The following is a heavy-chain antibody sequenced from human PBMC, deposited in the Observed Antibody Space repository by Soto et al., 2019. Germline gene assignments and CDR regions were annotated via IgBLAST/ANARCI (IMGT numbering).Heavy chain of an antibody. CDR1: EGSINPYG. J-gene: IGHJ4*02. D-gene: IGHD5-12*01. Sequence: LRLCCVAAEGSINPYGRPRVRQDQGKGLEWVSAIRSNTAITHYPDSMRGRFTISRVNSENTIFLQMHSLRVEDSAVYFWVKASDGAWPYYFDSWGQGTLVTVSS. CDR3: VKASDGAWPYYFDS. V-gene: IGHV3-23*01. CDR2: IRSNTAIT.